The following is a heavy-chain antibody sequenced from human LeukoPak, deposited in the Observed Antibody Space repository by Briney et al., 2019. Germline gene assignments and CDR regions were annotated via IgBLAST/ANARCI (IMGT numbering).Heavy chain of an antibody. D-gene: IGHD1-26*01. V-gene: IGHV3-30-3*01. CDR1: GFTFNNYA. CDR3: ARQWELLGGYFDY. CDR2: ISYDGSNK. J-gene: IGHJ4*02. Sequence: GGSLRLSCAASGFTFNNYAMHWVRQAPGKGLEWVAVISYDGSNKYYAASVKGRFTISRDNSKNTLYLQMNSLRAEDTAVYYCARQWELLGGYFDYWGQGTLVTVSS.